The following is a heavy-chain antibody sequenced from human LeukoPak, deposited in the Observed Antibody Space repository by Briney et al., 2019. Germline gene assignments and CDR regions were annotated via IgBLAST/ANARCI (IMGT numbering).Heavy chain of an antibody. D-gene: IGHD2-2*01. CDR2: MNPNSGDT. V-gene: IGHV1-2*02. Sequence: ASVKVSCKASVYTFTNFYIHWVRQAPGQGLEWMGWMNPNSGDTSYAREFQDRVTMTRDTSLSTAYMELSRLRSDDTAVYFCARRPINCIITNCYVDYWGQGTPVTVSS. CDR1: VYTFTNFY. CDR3: ARRPINCIITNCYVDY. J-gene: IGHJ4*02.